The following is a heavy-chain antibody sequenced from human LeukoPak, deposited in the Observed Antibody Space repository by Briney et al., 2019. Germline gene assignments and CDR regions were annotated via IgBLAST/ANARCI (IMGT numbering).Heavy chain of an antibody. Sequence: GASVKVSCKVSGYTLTELSMHWVRQAPGKGLEWMGGFDPEDGETIYAQKFQGRVTMTEDTSTDTAYMELSSLRSEDTAVYYSATGPHGFYDSSGSNWFDPWGQGTLVTVSS. D-gene: IGHD3-22*01. J-gene: IGHJ5*02. CDR3: ATGPHGFYDSSGSNWFDP. CDR1: GYTLTELS. CDR2: FDPEDGET. V-gene: IGHV1-24*01.